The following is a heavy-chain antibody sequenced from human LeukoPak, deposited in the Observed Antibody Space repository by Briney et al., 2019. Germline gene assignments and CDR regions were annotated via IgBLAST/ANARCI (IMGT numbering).Heavy chain of an antibody. V-gene: IGHV1-46*01. CDR2: INPSGGST. J-gene: IGHJ4*02. CDR1: GYTFTSYY. CDR3: ARVGEGYCSGGSCPFDY. Sequence: ASVKVSCKASGYTFTSYYMHWVRQAPVQGLEWIGIINPSGGSTSYAQKFQGRVTMTRDTSTSTVYMELSSLRSEDTAVYYCARVGEGYCSGGSCPFDYWGQGTLVTVSS. D-gene: IGHD2-15*01.